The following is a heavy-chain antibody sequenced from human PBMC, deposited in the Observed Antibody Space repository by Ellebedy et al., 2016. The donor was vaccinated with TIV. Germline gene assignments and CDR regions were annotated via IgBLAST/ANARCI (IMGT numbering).Heavy chain of an antibody. V-gene: IGHV3-23*01. CDR1: GCTFSDYA. Sequence: GESLKISCAASGCTFSDYAMSWVRPAPGGGLELVSAIRGSGFYIGYADSVKGRFTISIDNSKNTLYLQMSSRRAEDTAIYYCARGTQVAGSAYSLLDYWGQGTLVTVSS. CDR3: ARGTQVAGSAYSLLDY. CDR2: IRGSGFYI. J-gene: IGHJ4*02. D-gene: IGHD6-19*01.